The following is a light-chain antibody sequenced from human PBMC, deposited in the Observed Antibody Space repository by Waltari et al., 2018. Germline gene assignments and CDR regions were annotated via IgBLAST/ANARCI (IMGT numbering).Light chain of an antibody. CDR2: DAS. CDR1: QSVTSN. Sequence: EIVLTQSPATLSLSPWDRATLSCRASQSVTSNISWYQQKPGQSPRLLFYDASNRTTGIPARFSGSASGTDFTLTISSLEPEDFAVYYCQQRSNWPPAITFGQGTRLEIK. J-gene: IGKJ5*01. CDR3: QQRSNWPPAIT. V-gene: IGKV3-11*01.